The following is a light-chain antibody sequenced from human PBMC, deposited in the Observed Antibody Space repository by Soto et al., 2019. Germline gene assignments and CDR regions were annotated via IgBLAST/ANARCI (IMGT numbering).Light chain of an antibody. Sequence: DIKMYLSPSSLPATLRDRVTISCRASQPISGFLAWYQQRPGEVPRLLIHTASVLQSGVPSRFSGSGSKTNFTLTIRSLQPEDVAPYYCQIYNLLRPTFGQGGLLEIK. CDR2: TAS. J-gene: IGKJ5*01. V-gene: IGKV1-27*01. CDR3: QIYNLLRPT. CDR1: QPISGF.